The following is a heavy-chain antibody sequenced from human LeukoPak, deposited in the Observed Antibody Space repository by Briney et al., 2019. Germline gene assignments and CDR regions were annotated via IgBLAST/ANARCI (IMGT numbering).Heavy chain of an antibody. D-gene: IGHD3-16*01. Sequence: SETLSLTCTVSGGSISSSSYYWGWIRQPPGKGLEWIGSIYYSGSTYYNPSLKSRVTISVDTSKTQFSLKLSSVTAADTAVYYCARVDWGILYYFDYWGQGTLVTVSS. CDR1: GGSISSSSYY. V-gene: IGHV4-39*07. J-gene: IGHJ4*02. CDR2: IYYSGST. CDR3: ARVDWGILYYFDY.